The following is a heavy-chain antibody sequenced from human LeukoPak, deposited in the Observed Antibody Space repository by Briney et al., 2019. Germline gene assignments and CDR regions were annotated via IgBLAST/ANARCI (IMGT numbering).Heavy chain of an antibody. J-gene: IGHJ6*02. Sequence: GGSLRLSCAASVFTFSSYWMSWVRQAPGKGLGWVANIKQDGSEKYYVDSVKGRFTISRDNAKNSLYLQMNSLRAEDTAVYYCARDHELGNYGMDVWGQGTTVTVSS. V-gene: IGHV3-7*01. D-gene: IGHD7-27*01. CDR2: IKQDGSEK. CDR3: ARDHELGNYGMDV. CDR1: VFTFSSYW.